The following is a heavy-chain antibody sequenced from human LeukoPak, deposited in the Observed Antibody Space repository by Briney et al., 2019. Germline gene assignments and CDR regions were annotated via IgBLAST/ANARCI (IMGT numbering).Heavy chain of an antibody. CDR1: GYTFTGYY. V-gene: IGHV1-2*02. D-gene: IGHD6-19*01. CDR2: INPNSGGT. Sequence: ASVKVSCRASGYTFTGYYMHWVRQAPGQGLEWMGWINPNSGGTNYAQKFQGRVTMTRDTSISTAYMELSRLRSDDTAVYYCASRYSSGSYFDYWGQGTLVTVSS. J-gene: IGHJ4*02. CDR3: ASRYSSGSYFDY.